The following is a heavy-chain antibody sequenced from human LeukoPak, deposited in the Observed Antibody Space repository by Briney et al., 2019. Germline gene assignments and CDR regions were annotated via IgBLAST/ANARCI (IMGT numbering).Heavy chain of an antibody. CDR3: ARAGGPPTAMGFDP. J-gene: IGHJ5*02. V-gene: IGHV3-74*01. CDR1: GFTFSNSW. Sequence: GGSLRLSCAASGFTFSNSWMHWVRQTPGKGPVWVSCISTDGNIMRYADSVKGRFTISRDNAKNTLYLQMNSLRVEDTAVYYCARAGGPPTAMGFDPWGQGSLVSVST. CDR2: ISTDGNIM. D-gene: IGHD2-2*01.